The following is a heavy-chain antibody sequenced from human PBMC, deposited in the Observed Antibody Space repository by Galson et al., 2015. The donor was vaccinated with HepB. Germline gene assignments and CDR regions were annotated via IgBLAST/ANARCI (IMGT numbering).Heavy chain of an antibody. V-gene: IGHV3-7*03. D-gene: IGHD7-27*01. Sequence: SLRLSCAASGFTFSPMWMRSVRQAPGKGLEWVANIKGDGSEEYYVDSVKGRFTISRDNDRNSLYLQMNSLTAEDTALYYCARDWNWGLDYWGQGTLVTVSS. CDR3: ARDWNWGLDY. CDR1: GFTFSPMW. J-gene: IGHJ4*02. CDR2: IKGDGSEE.